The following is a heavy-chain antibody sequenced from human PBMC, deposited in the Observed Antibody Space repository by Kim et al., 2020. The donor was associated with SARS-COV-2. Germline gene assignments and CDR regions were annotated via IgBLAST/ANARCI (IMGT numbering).Heavy chain of an antibody. CDR3: ARLPYGSGSYYNRYFDY. J-gene: IGHJ4*02. D-gene: IGHD3-10*01. CDR1: GYSFTSYW. Sequence: GESLKISCKGSGYSFTSYWIGWVRQMPGKGLEWMGIIYPGDSDTRYSPSFQGQVTISADKSISTAYLQWSSLKASDTAMYYCARLPYGSGSYYNRYFDYWGQGTLVTVSS. V-gene: IGHV5-51*01. CDR2: IYPGDSDT.